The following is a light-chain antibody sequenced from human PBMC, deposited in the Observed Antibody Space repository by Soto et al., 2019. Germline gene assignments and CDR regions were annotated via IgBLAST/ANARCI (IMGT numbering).Light chain of an antibody. CDR2: SNN. CDR3: AAWDDSMSGYV. J-gene: IGLJ1*01. Sequence: QSVLTQPPSASGTPGQRVTISCSGSSSNIGSNYVYWYQQLPGTAPKLLIYSNNQRPSGVPDRFSGSKSGTSASLAISGLRSEDEADYYCAAWDDSMSGYVFGPGTKVIV. V-gene: IGLV1-47*02. CDR1: SSNIGSNY.